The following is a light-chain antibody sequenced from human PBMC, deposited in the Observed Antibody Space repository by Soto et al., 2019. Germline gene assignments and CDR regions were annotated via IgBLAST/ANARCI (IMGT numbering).Light chain of an antibody. J-gene: IGLJ1*01. V-gene: IGLV2-14*01. Sequence: QSVLAQPSSVSGSPGQSITISCTGTSTDVGGYNYVSWYQHHPGKGPKLIIYEVSNRPSGVSDRFSGSKSGNKASLIISNLEAEDESDYYCGLYTSTDTPFVFGTGTQGIVL. CDR3: GLYTSTDTPFV. CDR2: EVS. CDR1: STDVGGYNY.